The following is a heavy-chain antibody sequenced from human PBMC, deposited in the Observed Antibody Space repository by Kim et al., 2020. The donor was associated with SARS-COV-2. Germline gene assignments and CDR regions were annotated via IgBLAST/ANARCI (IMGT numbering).Heavy chain of an antibody. Sequence: PSLKSRVTISVDTCKNQFSLKLSSVTAADTAVYYCARFTIFGVVIIGFDYWGQGTLVTVSS. J-gene: IGHJ4*02. V-gene: IGHV4-34*01. CDR3: ARFTIFGVVIIGFDY. D-gene: IGHD3-3*01.